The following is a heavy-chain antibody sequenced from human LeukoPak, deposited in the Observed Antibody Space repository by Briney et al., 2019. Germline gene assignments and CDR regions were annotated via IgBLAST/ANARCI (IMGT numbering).Heavy chain of an antibody. Sequence: ASVKVSCKASGGTFSSYAISWVRQAPGQGREWMGGIIPIFGTANYAQKFQGRVTITADESTSTAYMELSSLRSEDTAVYYCACGYVWGSYYSYYYMDVWGKGTTVTISS. CDR2: IIPIFGTA. J-gene: IGHJ6*03. CDR1: GGTFSSYA. V-gene: IGHV1-69*13. D-gene: IGHD3-16*01. CDR3: ACGYVWGSYYSYYYMDV.